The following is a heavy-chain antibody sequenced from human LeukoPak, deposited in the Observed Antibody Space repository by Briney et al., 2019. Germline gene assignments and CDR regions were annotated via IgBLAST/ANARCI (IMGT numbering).Heavy chain of an antibody. CDR3: ARDGGYSGNYYLDY. Sequence: SETLSLTCAVSGYSISSGHYWGWIRQPPGKGLEWIGSIYHSGSTYYNPSLKSRVTISVDTSKNQFSLKLSSVTAADTAVYYCARDGGYSGNYYLDYWGQGTLVTVSS. CDR1: GYSISSGHY. J-gene: IGHJ4*02. CDR2: IYHSGST. V-gene: IGHV4-38-2*02. D-gene: IGHD1-26*01.